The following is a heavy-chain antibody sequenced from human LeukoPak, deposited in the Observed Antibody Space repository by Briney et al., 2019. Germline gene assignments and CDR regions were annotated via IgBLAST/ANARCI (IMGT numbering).Heavy chain of an antibody. CDR3: ARDSGHYDILTGYQDAFDI. J-gene: IGHJ3*02. CDR1: GFTFSSYS. Sequence: PGGSLRLSCAASGFTFSSYSMNWVRQAPGKGLEWVSSIRSSSSYIYYADSVRGRFTISRDNAKNSLYLQMNSLRAEDTAVYYCARDSGHYDILTGYQDAFDIWGQGTMVTVSS. CDR2: IRSSSSYI. V-gene: IGHV3-21*01. D-gene: IGHD3-9*01.